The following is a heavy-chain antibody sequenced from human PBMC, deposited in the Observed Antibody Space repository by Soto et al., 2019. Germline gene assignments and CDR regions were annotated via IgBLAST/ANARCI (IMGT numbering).Heavy chain of an antibody. CDR1: GYTFTSYA. CDR3: ASDRLAYSSGWYFDY. J-gene: IGHJ4*02. CDR2: INAGNGNT. D-gene: IGHD6-19*01. Sequence: ASVKVSCKASGYTFTSYAMHWVRQAPRQRLEWMGWINAGNGNTKYSQKFQGRVTITRDTSASTAYMELSSLRSEDTAVYYCASDRLAYSSGWYFDYWGQGTLVTVSS. V-gene: IGHV1-3*01.